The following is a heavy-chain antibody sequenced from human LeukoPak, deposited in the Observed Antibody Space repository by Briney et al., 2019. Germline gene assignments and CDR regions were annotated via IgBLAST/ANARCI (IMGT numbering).Heavy chain of an antibody. V-gene: IGHV3-21*01. CDR3: AELGITMIGGV. CDR2: ISSSSRYI. Sequence: GGSLRLSCAASGFTFSSYSMNWVRQAPGKGLEWVSFISSSSRYIYYADSVKGRFTISRDNAKNSLHLQMNSLRAEDTAVYYCAELGITMIGGVWGKGTTVTISS. CDR1: GFTFSSYS. D-gene: IGHD3-10*02. J-gene: IGHJ6*04.